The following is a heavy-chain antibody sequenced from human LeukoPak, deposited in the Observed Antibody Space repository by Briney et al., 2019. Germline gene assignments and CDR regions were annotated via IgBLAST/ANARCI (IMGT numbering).Heavy chain of an antibody. CDR3: ARPSRSYSSSWRPAARTGYFDY. D-gene: IGHD6-13*01. CDR2: INHSGST. V-gene: IGHV4-34*01. J-gene: IGHJ4*02. Sequence: PSETLSLTCAVYGGSFSGYYWSWIRQPPGKGLEWIGEINHSGSTNYNPSLKSRVTISVDTSKNQFSLKLSSVTAADTAVYYCARPSRSYSSSWRPAARTGYFDYWGQGTLVTVSS. CDR1: GGSFSGYY.